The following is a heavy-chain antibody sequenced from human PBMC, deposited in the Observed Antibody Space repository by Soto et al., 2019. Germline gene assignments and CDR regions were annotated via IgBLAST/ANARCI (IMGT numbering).Heavy chain of an antibody. D-gene: IGHD1-1*01. V-gene: IGHV4-31*03. J-gene: IGHJ6*02. Sequence: SETLSLTCTVSGVSISSGGYYWSWIRQHPGKGLEWIGYIYYSGSTYYNPSLKSRVTISVDTSKKQFSLKLSSVTAADTAVYYCSRDKVQRRTDGMDFLGQGTWVTVSS. CDR1: GVSISSGGYY. CDR3: SRDKVQRRTDGMDF. CDR2: IYYSGST.